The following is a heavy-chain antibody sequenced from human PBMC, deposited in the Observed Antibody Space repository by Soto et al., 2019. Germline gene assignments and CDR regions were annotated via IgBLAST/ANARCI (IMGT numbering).Heavy chain of an antibody. CDR1: GGTFSSYA. J-gene: IGHJ4*02. D-gene: IGHD2-2*01. Sequence: ASVKVSCEASGGTFSSYAISWVRQAPGQGLEWMGGIIPIFGTANYAQKFQGRVTITADESTSTAYMELSSLRSADTAVYYCARGIGVVPAAPQPFDYWGQGTLVTVSS. V-gene: IGHV1-69*13. CDR3: ARGIGVVPAAPQPFDY. CDR2: IIPIFGTA.